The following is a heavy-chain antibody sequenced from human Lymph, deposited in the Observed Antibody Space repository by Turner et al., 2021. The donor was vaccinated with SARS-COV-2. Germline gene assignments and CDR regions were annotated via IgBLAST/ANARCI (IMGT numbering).Heavy chain of an antibody. J-gene: IGHJ4*02. CDR2: IYYSGST. V-gene: IGHV4-30-4*01. Sequence: QVQLQESGPGLVKPSQTLSLTCNVSGGSISSGDYYWGWIRQPPGKGLEWIGYIYYSGSTFNNPSLKSRVTISVDTSKNQFSLKLSSVTAADTAVYYCARVVVLRRAYFDYWGQGTLVTVSS. CDR1: GGSISSGDYY. CDR3: ARVVVLRRAYFDY. D-gene: IGHD2-8*01.